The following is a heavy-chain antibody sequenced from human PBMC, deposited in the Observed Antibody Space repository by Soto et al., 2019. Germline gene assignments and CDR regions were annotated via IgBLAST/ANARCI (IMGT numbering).Heavy chain of an antibody. CDR1: GYTFTDNY. V-gene: IGHV1-2*04. CDR3: ERQTRGGLVGFGELTWYYGMDV. CDR2: INPNSGGT. Sequence: GASVRVSCKASGYTFTDNYMHWVRQAPGQGLEWMGWINPNSGGTNYAQKGQGWVTMTRDTSISTAYMELSRLRSDDTAVYYCERQTRGGLVGFGELTWYYGMDVWGQGTTVTVSS. D-gene: IGHD3-10*01. J-gene: IGHJ6*02.